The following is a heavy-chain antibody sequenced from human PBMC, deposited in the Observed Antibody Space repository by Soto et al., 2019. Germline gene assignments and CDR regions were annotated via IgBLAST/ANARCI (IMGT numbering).Heavy chain of an antibody. CDR1: GFTFSNYW. CDR3: AKLRGDYTVFDY. D-gene: IGHD4-17*01. V-gene: IGHV3-7*03. J-gene: IGHJ4*02. CDR2: IKQDGSVK. Sequence: PGGSLRLSCAPSGFTFSNYWMSWVRQAPRQGLEWVASIKQDGSVKHYVDSVKGRFTISRDNAEKSLHLQMNSLRAEDTAVYYCAKLRGDYTVFDYWGQGARVTVSS.